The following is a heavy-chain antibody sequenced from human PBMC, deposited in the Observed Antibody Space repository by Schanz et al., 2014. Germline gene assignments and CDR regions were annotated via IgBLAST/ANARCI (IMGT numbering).Heavy chain of an antibody. J-gene: IGHJ3*01. V-gene: IGHV3-66*01. Sequence: EVQLVESGGGLVQPGGSLRLSCAASGFPFTSYNMNWVRQAPGKGLECVSVLYTGGSTFYAESVRGRFFISRDSSKNTLFLHMNSLRAEDTAVYYCVRDAGRDGYNLAFDVWGQGTLVTVSS. CDR3: VRDAGRDGYNLAFDV. CDR1: GFPFTSYN. CDR2: LYTGGST. D-gene: IGHD1-1*01.